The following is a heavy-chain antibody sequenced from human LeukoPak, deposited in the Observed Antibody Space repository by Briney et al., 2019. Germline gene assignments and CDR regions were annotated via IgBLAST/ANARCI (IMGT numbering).Heavy chain of an antibody. Sequence: GESLKISCKASGYNFISYWIGWVRQMPGKGLEWMGIIYPGDSDTRYSPSFQGQVTFSADKSISTAYLQWSRLKASDTAMYYCARAGSSGIDYWGQGTLVTVSS. CDR2: IYPGDSDT. J-gene: IGHJ4*02. V-gene: IGHV5-51*01. CDR3: ARAGSSGIDY. D-gene: IGHD3-22*01. CDR1: GYNFISYW.